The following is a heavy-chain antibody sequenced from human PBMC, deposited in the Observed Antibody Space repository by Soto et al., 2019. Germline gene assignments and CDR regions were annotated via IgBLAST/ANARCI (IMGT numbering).Heavy chain of an antibody. CDR1: GDSISSYY. CDR2: IFYSGGT. V-gene: IGHV4-59*01. Sequence: SETLSLTCTVSGDSISSYYWSWIRQPPGKGLEWMGYIFYSGGTIYNPSLKSRVTISVDTSKNQFSLKLSSVTAADTAVYYCARGYCSSGSCYYFDYGGQGTLVTVSS. D-gene: IGHD2-15*01. J-gene: IGHJ4*02. CDR3: ARGYCSSGSCYYFDY.